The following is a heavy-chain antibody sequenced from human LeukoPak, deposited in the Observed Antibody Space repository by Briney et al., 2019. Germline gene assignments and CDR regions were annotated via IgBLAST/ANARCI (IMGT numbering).Heavy chain of an antibody. CDR1: GGSISSSSYY. CDR3: ARDLLYDYVWGSYRYAYFDY. V-gene: IGHV4-39*07. Sequence: PSETLSLTCTVSGGSISSSSYYWGWIRQPPGKGLEWIGSIYYSGSTYYNPSLKSRVTISVDTSKNQFSLKLSSVTAADTAVYYCARDLLYDYVWGSYRYAYFDYWGQGTLVTVSS. D-gene: IGHD3-16*02. J-gene: IGHJ4*02. CDR2: IYYSGST.